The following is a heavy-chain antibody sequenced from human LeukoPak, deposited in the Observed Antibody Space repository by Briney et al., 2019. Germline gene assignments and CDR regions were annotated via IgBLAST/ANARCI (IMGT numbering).Heavy chain of an antibody. D-gene: IGHD3-22*01. CDR1: GFTFSSYW. CDR2: IKQDGSEK. Sequence: GGSLRLSCAASGFTFSSYWMSWVRQTPGKGLEWVANIKQDGSEKYYVDSVKGRFTISRDNAKNSLYLQMNSLRAEDTAVYYCAKVYDTSGYYFFFDDWGQGTLVTVSS. V-gene: IGHV3-7*03. J-gene: IGHJ4*02. CDR3: AKVYDTSGYYFFFDD.